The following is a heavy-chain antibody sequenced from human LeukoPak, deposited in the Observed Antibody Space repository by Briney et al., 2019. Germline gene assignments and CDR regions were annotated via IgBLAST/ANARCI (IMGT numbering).Heavy chain of an antibody. Sequence: PGGSLKLSCAASGFTFSSYSMNWVRQAPGKGLEWVSYISSSSSTIFYADSVKGRFTISRDNAKNSLYLQMNSLRDEDTAVYYCARKVDGNSYYFDYWGQGTLVTVSS. CDR3: ARKVDGNSYYFDY. CDR1: GFTFSSYS. D-gene: IGHD4-23*01. V-gene: IGHV3-48*02. CDR2: ISSSSSTI. J-gene: IGHJ4*02.